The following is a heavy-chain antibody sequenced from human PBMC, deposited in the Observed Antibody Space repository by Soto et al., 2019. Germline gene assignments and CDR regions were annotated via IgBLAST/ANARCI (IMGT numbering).Heavy chain of an antibody. CDR1: GFTFSSYA. CDR3: AKEITIFGEPLHYYYYGMDV. V-gene: IGHV3-23*01. D-gene: IGHD3-3*01. Sequence: GSLSLSCGASGFTFSSYAMSWVRQSPGNGPEWVSAISGSGGSTYYADSVKGRFTISRDNSKNTLYLQMNSLRAEDTAVYYCAKEITIFGEPLHYYYYGMDVWGQGTTVTVSS. CDR2: ISGSGGST. J-gene: IGHJ6*02.